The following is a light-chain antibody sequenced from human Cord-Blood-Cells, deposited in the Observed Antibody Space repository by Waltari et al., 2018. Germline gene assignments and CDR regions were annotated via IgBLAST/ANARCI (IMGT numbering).Light chain of an antibody. CDR2: GNS. J-gene: IGLJ2*01. CDR1: RSHTGAGSH. V-gene: IGLV1-40*01. CDR3: QSYDSSLSGVV. Sequence: QSVLTQPPSVSAAPGQRVTISCTGSRSHTGAGSHVHWYQQLPGTAPKLLIYGNSNRPSGVPDRFSGSKSGTSASLAITGLQAEDEADYYCQSYDSSLSGVVFGGGTKLTVL.